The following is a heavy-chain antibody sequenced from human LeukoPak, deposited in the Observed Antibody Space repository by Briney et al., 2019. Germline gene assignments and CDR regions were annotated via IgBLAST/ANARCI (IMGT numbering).Heavy chain of an antibody. Sequence: PGRSLRLSCRASGLTFVDYAINWVRQAPGKGLEWISFIRIKAYGGTIEYAASVKGRFTISRDDSKRLASLRMNSLHSDDTAVYYCTRALGDHCSSTTCYDALVDCWGQGTLVTVSS. CDR1: GLTFVDYA. CDR3: TRALGDHCSSTTCYDALVDC. D-gene: IGHD2-2*01. CDR2: IRIKAYGGTI. V-gene: IGHV3-49*04. J-gene: IGHJ4*02.